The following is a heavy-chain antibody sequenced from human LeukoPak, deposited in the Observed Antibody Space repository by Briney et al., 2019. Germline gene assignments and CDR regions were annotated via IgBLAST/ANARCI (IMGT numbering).Heavy chain of an antibody. CDR1: GLTFSNDW. CDR3: VRGLSPSEAFDI. V-gene: IGHV3-74*01. Sequence: GGSLRLSCAASGLTFSNDWMHWVRQAPGKGLVWVSRINKDGSNTIFADSVKGRFTSSRDNAKNTMCLQMNSLRAEDTAVYYCVRGLSPSEAFDIWGQGTMVTVSS. J-gene: IGHJ3*02. CDR2: INKDGSNT.